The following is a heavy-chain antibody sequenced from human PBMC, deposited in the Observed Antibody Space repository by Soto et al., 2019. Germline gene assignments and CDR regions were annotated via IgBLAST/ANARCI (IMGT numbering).Heavy chain of an antibody. Sequence: PGESLKISCVASGFTFSSYWMLWLRQAPGRELVWVSEIDTDGNSRNYADSVKGRFTISRDNAKNTLYLQMNSLTAEDTAVYFCASLSAPVDFWGRGTLVTSPQ. J-gene: IGHJ4*02. CDR3: ASLSAPVDF. CDR1: GFTFSSYW. D-gene: IGHD2-2*01. CDR2: IDTDGNSR. V-gene: IGHV3-74*01.